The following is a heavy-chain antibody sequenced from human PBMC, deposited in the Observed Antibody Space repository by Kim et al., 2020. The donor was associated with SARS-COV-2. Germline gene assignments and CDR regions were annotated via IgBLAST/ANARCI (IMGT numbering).Heavy chain of an antibody. Sequence: ASVKVSCKASGYTFTTNSITWVRQAPGQGLEWMGRIGTYNGKTKYAQKVQGRVSMTTDTSTSTAYMELTSLRSDDTAVYYCARTVTGTFFFWGQGTLVTVSS. D-gene: IGHD6-19*01. V-gene: IGHV1-18*01. CDR1: GYTFTTNS. J-gene: IGHJ4*02. CDR3: ARTVTGTFFF. CDR2: IGTYNGKT.